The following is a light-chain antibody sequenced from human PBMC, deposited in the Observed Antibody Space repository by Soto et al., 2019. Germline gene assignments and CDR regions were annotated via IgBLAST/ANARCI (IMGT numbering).Light chain of an antibody. Sequence: DIQITQSPSALSASVGDRVTITCRASQSITSYLNWYQQKPGKAPKLLIYAASSLHTGVPSRFSGSESGTDFTLTISDLQPEDFATYYCQQSYNTPWTFGQGTKVDIK. CDR2: AAS. V-gene: IGKV1-39*01. CDR1: QSITSY. CDR3: QQSYNTPWT. J-gene: IGKJ1*01.